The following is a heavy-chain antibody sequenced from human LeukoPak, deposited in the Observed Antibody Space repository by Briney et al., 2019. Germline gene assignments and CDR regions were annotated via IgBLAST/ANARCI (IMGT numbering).Heavy chain of an antibody. Sequence: SETLSLTCTVPGGSISSYYWSWIRQPPGKGLEWIGYIYYSGSTNYNPSLKSRVTISVDTSKNQFSLKLRSVTAADTAVYYCARHSAMDTYSFDYWGQGTLVTVSS. D-gene: IGHD5-18*01. CDR1: GGSISSYY. V-gene: IGHV4-59*08. CDR3: ARHSAMDTYSFDY. J-gene: IGHJ4*02. CDR2: IYYSGST.